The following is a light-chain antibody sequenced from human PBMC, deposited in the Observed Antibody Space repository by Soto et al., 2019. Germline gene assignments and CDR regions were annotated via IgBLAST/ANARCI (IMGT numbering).Light chain of an antibody. V-gene: IGLV2-14*01. CDR2: DVT. Sequence: QSVLTQPASLSGSPGQSVTISCTATSSAVAGYKYVSWYQQHPGKAPKLIIYDVTYRPSGVSDRFSGSKSGNTASLTISALQAEDEADYYCNSYISVSGRGVFGGGTQLTVL. CDR3: NSYISVSGRGV. CDR1: SSAVAGYKY. J-gene: IGLJ7*01.